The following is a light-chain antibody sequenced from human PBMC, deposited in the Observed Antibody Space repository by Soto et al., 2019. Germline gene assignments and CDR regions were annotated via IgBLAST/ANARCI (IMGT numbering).Light chain of an antibody. CDR3: QQYNSYAWT. CDR1: QSISSG. V-gene: IGKV1-5*01. J-gene: IGKJ1*01. CDR2: DAS. Sequence: DIQMTQSPSSLSASVGDRVAITCRASQSISSGLAWYQQKPGKAPKVLIYDASSLESGVPSRFSGSGSGTEFTLTISSLQPDDFATYYCQQYNSYAWTFGQGTKVDI.